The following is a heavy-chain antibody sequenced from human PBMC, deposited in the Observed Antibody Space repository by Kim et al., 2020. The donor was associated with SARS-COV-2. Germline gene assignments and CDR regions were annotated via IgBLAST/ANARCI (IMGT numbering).Heavy chain of an antibody. D-gene: IGHD2-21*02. CDR1: GFTFSSYA. CDR3: AKDQHIVVVTAIHY. CDR2: ISGSGGST. J-gene: IGHJ4*02. Sequence: GGSLRLSCAASGFTFSSYAMSWVRQAPGKGLEWVSAISGSGGSTYYADSVKGRFTISRDNSKNTLYLQMNSLRAEDTAVYYCAKDQHIVVVTAIHYWGQGTLVTVSS. V-gene: IGHV3-23*01.